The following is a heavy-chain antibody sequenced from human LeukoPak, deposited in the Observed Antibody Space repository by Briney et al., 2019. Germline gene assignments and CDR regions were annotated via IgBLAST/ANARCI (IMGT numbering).Heavy chain of an antibody. V-gene: IGHV7-4-1*02. D-gene: IGHD5-18*01. CDR1: GYTFTSYA. J-gene: IGHJ3*02. CDR3: ANGGYSYVNRQNDAFDI. CDR2: INTNTGNP. Sequence: ASVKVSCKASGYTFTSYAMNWVRQAPGQGLEWMGWINTNTGNPTYAQGFTGRFVFSLDTSVSTAYLQISSLKAEDTAVYYCANGGYSYVNRQNDAFDIWGQGTMVTVSS.